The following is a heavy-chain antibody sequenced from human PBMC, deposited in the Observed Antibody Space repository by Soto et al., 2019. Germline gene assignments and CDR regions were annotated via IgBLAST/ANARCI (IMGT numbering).Heavy chain of an antibody. D-gene: IGHD6-25*01. CDR1: GFTFSSYA. V-gene: IGHV3-23*01. CDR3: AKQGAALNYYYYYMDV. Sequence: GGSLRLSCAASGFTFSSYAMSWVRQAPGKGLEWVSAISGSGGSTYYADYVKGRFTISRDNSKNTLYLQMNSLRAEDTTVYYCAKQGAALNYYYYYMDVWGKGTTVTVSS. CDR2: ISGSGGST. J-gene: IGHJ6*03.